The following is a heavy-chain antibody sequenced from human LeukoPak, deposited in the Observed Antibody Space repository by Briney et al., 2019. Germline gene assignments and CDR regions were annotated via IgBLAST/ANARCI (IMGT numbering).Heavy chain of an antibody. CDR1: GGSISSSSYY. CDR2: IYYTGGT. V-gene: IGHV4-39*01. CDR3: ARHGGTRVTLVEVYYFDY. D-gene: IGHD4-11*01. J-gene: IGHJ4*02. Sequence: PSETLSLTCSVSGGSISSSSYYWGWIRQPPEKGLEWIGSIYYTGGTYYSPSLKSRVTISIDTSKNQFSLKLSSVTAADTAVYYCARHGGTRVTLVEVYYFDYWGQGTLVTVSS.